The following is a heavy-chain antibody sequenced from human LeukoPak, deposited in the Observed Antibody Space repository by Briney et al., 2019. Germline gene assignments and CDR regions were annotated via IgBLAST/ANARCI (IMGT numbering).Heavy chain of an antibody. Sequence: GASVKVSCKASGYTFTSYGISWVRQAPGQGLEWMGWISAYNGNTNYAQKLQGRVTMTTDTSTSTAYMELRSLRSDDTAVYYCARVPPVAGTRQVKGYYYMDVWGKGTTVTISS. CDR1: GYTFTSYG. CDR2: ISAYNGNT. J-gene: IGHJ6*03. CDR3: ARVPPVAGTRQVKGYYYMDV. D-gene: IGHD6-19*01. V-gene: IGHV1-18*01.